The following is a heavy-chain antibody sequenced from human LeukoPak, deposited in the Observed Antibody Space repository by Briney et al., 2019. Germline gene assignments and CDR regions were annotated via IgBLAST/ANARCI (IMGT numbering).Heavy chain of an antibody. CDR3: AKVGKGSAGGY. CDR1: GYTFTSYY. CDR2: INPSGGST. J-gene: IGHJ4*02. Sequence: ASVKVSCKASGYTFTSYYMHWVRQAPGQGLEWMGIINPSGGSTSYAQKFQGRVTMTRDTSTSTVYMELSSLRAEDTAVYYCAKVGKGSAGGYWGQGTLVTVSS. D-gene: IGHD2-15*01. V-gene: IGHV1-46*01.